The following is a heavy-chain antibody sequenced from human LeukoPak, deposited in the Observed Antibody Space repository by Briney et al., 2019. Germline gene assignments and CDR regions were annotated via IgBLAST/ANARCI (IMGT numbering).Heavy chain of an antibody. CDR2: IYHSEST. Sequence: SETLSLTCTVSGYSISSGYYWGWIRQPPGKGLEWIGSIYHSESTYYNPSLKSRVTISVDTSKNQFSLKLSSVTAADTAVYYCARGHAFTYYYDHYYMDVWGKGTTVTVSS. CDR1: GYSISSGYY. V-gene: IGHV4-38-2*02. CDR3: ARGHAFTYYYDHYYMDV. D-gene: IGHD3-22*01. J-gene: IGHJ6*03.